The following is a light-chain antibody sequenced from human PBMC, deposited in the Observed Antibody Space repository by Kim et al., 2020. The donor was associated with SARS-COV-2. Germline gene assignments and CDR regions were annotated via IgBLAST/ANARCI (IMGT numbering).Light chain of an antibody. CDR1: SLRSYY. Sequence: ALGQTVRSTCQGYSLRSYYASWYQQKPGQAPVLVIYGKNNRPSGIPDRFSGSSSGNTASLTITGAQAEDEADYYCNSRDSSGNLVVFGGGTQLTVL. CDR3: NSRDSSGNLVV. J-gene: IGLJ2*01. V-gene: IGLV3-19*01. CDR2: GKN.